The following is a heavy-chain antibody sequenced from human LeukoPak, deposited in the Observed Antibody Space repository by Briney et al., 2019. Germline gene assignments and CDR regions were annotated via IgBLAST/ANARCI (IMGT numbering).Heavy chain of an antibody. CDR3: ARVTSYSSSSPGGY. V-gene: IGHV3-30-3*01. J-gene: IGHJ4*02. CDR2: ISYDGSNK. CDR1: GFTFSSYA. Sequence: GGSLRLSCAASGFTFSSYAMHWVRQAPGKGLEWVSVISYDGSNKYYADSVKGRFTISRDNSKNTLYLQMNSLRAEDTAVYYCARVTSYSSSSPGGYWGQGTLVTVSS. D-gene: IGHD6-6*01.